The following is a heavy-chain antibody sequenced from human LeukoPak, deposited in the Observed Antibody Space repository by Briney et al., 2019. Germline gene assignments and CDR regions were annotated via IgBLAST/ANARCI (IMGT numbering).Heavy chain of an antibody. CDR2: MNPNSGNT. CDR1: GYTFTSYD. Sequence: ASVTVSCKASGYTFTSYDINWVRQAAGQGLEGMGWMNPNSGNTGYAQKFQGRVTMTRNTSISTAYMELSSLRSEDTAVYYCARAIAVAGTGDWGQGTLVTVSS. V-gene: IGHV1-8*01. D-gene: IGHD6-19*01. J-gene: IGHJ4*02. CDR3: ARAIAVAGTGD.